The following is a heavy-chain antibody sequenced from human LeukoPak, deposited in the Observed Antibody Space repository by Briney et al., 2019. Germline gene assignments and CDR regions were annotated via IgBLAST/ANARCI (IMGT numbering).Heavy chain of an antibody. CDR3: ARGRIQLWYFDY. Sequence: PGVSLRLSCTASGFTFSYYSMNWVRHAPGKGLEWVSSISGSTRDIYYADSVKGRFTISRDNAKNSVYLQMNSLRAEDTAVYYCARGRIQLWYFDYWGQGTLVTVSS. J-gene: IGHJ4*02. V-gene: IGHV3-21*01. CDR1: GFTFSYYS. D-gene: IGHD5-18*01. CDR2: ISGSTRDI.